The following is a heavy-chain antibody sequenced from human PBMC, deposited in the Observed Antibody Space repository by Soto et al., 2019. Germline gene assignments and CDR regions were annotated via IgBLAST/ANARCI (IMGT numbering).Heavy chain of an antibody. CDR2: ISSSSSYI. CDR3: ARDPDPYNWSSYGMDV. D-gene: IGHD1-20*01. CDR1: GFTFSSYS. J-gene: IGHJ6*02. V-gene: IGHV3-21*01. Sequence: GGSLRLSCAASGFTFSSYSMNWVRQAPGKGLEWVSSISSSSSYIYYADSVKGRFTISRDNAKNSLYLQMNSLRAEDTAVYYCARDPDPYNWSSYGMDVWGQGTTVTVSS.